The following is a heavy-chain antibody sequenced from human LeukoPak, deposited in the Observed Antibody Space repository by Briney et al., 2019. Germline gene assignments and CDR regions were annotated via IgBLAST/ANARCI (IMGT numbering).Heavy chain of an antibody. J-gene: IGHJ6*02. Sequence: GGSLRLSCVASGFTVSTTYMGWVRQAPGKGLEWVSVIYSGGTTYYADSVKGRFTFSRDNSKNTLYLQMNGLRAEDTAVYYCAKEGRDVKNARYGMDVWGQGTTVTVSS. D-gene: IGHD5-24*01. CDR1: GFTVSTTY. CDR2: IYSGGTT. CDR3: AKEGRDVKNARYGMDV. V-gene: IGHV3-53*01.